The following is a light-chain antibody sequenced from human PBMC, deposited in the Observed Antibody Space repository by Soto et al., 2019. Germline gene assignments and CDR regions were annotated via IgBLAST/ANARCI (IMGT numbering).Light chain of an antibody. V-gene: IGKV1-39*01. CDR3: QQSYGTPLT. CDR1: QSISNY. Sequence: DMEMTQSPSSLSASVGDRVTITCRASQSISNYLNWYQHKPGKVPKLLIYAASSLQSGVPTRFSGSGSGTDFTLTINSLQPEYFATYYCQQSYGTPLTFGGGTKSEIK. CDR2: AAS. J-gene: IGKJ4*01.